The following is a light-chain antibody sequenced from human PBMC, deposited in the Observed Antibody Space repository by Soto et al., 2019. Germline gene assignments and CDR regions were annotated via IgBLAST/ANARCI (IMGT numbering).Light chain of an antibody. Sequence: DIPMTQSPSTLSASVGDRVTITCRASQTISTWLAWYQQKAGKAPKVLIYKASSLQIGVPSRFSGSGSGTEFTLTISSLQPDDSATYYCQQYNSYSPTFGQGTKVEIK. J-gene: IGKJ1*01. V-gene: IGKV1-5*03. CDR3: QQYNSYSPT. CDR2: KAS. CDR1: QTISTW.